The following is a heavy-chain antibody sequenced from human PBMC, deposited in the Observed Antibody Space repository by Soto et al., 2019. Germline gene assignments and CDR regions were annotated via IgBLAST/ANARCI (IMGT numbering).Heavy chain of an antibody. J-gene: IGHJ5*02. CDR3: AREGALKPFSS. CDR1: GFTFSSYA. CDR2: ISYDGSNK. Sequence: GGSLRLSCAASGFTFSSYAMHWVRQAPGKGLEWVAVISYDGSNKYYADSVKGRFTISRDNSKNTLYLQMNSLRAEDTAVYYCAREGALKPFSSWGQGALVTVSS. V-gene: IGHV3-30-3*01.